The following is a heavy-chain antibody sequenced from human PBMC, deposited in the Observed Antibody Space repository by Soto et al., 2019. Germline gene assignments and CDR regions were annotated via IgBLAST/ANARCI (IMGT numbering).Heavy chain of an antibody. D-gene: IGHD1-26*01. Sequence: EVQLVQSGGGLVQPGGSLRLSCTASGLIFSTYGFYWVRQAPGKGLEWVSSIFGSGERSFYADSVKGRFTSSRDNSKNTLYLQMNSLRVEDTDIYYCAKGGDFDYWGQGTLVSVST. J-gene: IGHJ4*02. CDR3: AKGGDFDY. CDR2: IFGSGERS. V-gene: IGHV3-23*04. CDR1: GLIFSTYG.